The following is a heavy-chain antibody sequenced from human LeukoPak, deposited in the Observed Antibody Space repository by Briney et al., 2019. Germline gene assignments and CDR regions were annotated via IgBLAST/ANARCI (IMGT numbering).Heavy chain of an antibody. CDR2: ISTSSSYI. CDR3: ARNHRWGTYYYDSSGYYDY. D-gene: IGHD3-22*01. Sequence: GGSLRLSCPASGFTFSSYCMNWVRQAPGQGLEWVGSISTSSSYIYYADLVKGRFTISRDNAKNSLYVQMISLRAEDTAVYYCARNHRWGTYYYDSSGYYDYWGQGTLVTVSS. V-gene: IGHV3-21*01. J-gene: IGHJ4*02. CDR1: GFTFSSYC.